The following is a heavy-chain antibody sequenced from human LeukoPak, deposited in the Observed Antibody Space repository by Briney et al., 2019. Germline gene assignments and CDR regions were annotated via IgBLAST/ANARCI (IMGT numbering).Heavy chain of an antibody. Sequence: GGSLRLSCAASGFTFSSYAMSWVRQAPGKGLEWVSAISGSGGSTYYADSVKGRFTISRDNSKNTLYLQMNSLRAEDTAVYYCAPLAARLSDEMYYFDYWGQGTLVTVSS. D-gene: IGHD6-6*01. CDR2: ISGSGGST. CDR1: GFTFSSYA. V-gene: IGHV3-23*01. CDR3: APLAARLSDEMYYFDY. J-gene: IGHJ4*02.